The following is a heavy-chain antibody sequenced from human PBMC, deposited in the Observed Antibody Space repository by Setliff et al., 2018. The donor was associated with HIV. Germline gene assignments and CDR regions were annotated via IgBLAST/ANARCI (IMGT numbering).Heavy chain of an antibody. D-gene: IGHD6-19*01. Sequence: PGGSLRLSCAASGFTFSNAWMNWVRQAPGKGLEWVGRIKSKTDGGTTDYAAPVKGRFTISRDGSKNTLYLQMNSLKTEDTAVYYCTTAYPARYSSGWGAFDIWGQGTMVTVSS. CDR2: IKSKTDGGTT. CDR3: TTAYPARYSSGWGAFDI. CDR1: GFTFSNAW. J-gene: IGHJ3*02. V-gene: IGHV3-15*07.